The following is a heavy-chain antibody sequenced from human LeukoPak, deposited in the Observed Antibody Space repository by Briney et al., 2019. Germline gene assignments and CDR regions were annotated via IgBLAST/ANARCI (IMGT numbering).Heavy chain of an antibody. CDR1: GGSINRYF. D-gene: IGHD3-10*01. CDR3: ARGGSYYGSGSYYNFDY. V-gene: IGHV4-4*07. Sequence: PSETLSLTCTVSGGSINRYFWSWIRQPAGKGLEWIGRIYYSGSTYYKSSLKSRVNISVDASKNQFSLNLSSVTAADTAVYYCARGGSYYGSGSYYNFDYWGQGTLVTVSS. J-gene: IGHJ4*02. CDR2: IYYSGST.